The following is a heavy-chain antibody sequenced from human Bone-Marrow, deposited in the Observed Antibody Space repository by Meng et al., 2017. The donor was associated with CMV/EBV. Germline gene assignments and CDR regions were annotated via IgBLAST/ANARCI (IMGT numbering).Heavy chain of an antibody. V-gene: IGHV3-23*01. J-gene: IGHJ4*02. CDR1: GFTFSSYA. CDR2: ISGSGGST. CDR3: VRDYNKAPDW. D-gene: IGHD5-24*01. Sequence: GESLKISCAASGFTFSSYAMSWVRQAPGKGLEWVSAISGSGGSTYYADSVKGRFTVSRDNAKNTLYLQMNSLRAEDTAVYYCVRDYNKAPDWWGQGTLVTVSS.